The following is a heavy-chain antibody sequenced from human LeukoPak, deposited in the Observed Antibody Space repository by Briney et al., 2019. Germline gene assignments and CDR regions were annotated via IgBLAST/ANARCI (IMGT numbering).Heavy chain of an antibody. J-gene: IGHJ6*03. CDR2: IKQDGSKK. D-gene: IGHD7-27*01. CDR3: ASGLGRDNYYYYMDV. Sequence: GGSLSLSCPALGFTFSSYWMSWVRQAPGKGLGGVANIKQDGSKKYYVDSVKGRFTISRDNAKNSLYLQMNSLRAEDTAVYYCASGLGRDNYYYYMDVWGKGTTVTVSS. V-gene: IGHV3-7*01. CDR1: GFTFSSYW.